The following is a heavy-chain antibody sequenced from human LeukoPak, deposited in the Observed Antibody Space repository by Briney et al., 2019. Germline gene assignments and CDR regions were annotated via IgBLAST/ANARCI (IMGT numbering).Heavy chain of an antibody. V-gene: IGHV3-11*06. D-gene: IGHD3-10*01. J-gene: IGHJ6*04. CDR1: GFTFSDYY. CDR3: ARDTGSGSYYYYGMDV. CDR2: ISSSSYT. Sequence: GGSLRLSCAASGFTFSDYYMSWIRQAPAKGLEWVSYISSSSYTNYADSVKGRFTISRDNAKNSLYLQMNSLRAEDTAVYYCARDTGSGSYYYYGMDVWGKGTTVTVSS.